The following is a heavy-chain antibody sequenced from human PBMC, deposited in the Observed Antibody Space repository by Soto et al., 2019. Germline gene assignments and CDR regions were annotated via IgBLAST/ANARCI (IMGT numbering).Heavy chain of an antibody. V-gene: IGHV4-34*01. CDR2: INHSGST. Sequence: SETLSLTCAVYGGSFSGYYWSWIRQPPGKGLEWIGEINHSGSTNYNPSLKSRVTISVDTSKNQFSLKLSSVTAADTAVYYCASSIAARPGYMDVWGKGTTVTVSS. D-gene: IGHD6-6*01. J-gene: IGHJ6*03. CDR3: ASSIAARPGYMDV. CDR1: GGSFSGYY.